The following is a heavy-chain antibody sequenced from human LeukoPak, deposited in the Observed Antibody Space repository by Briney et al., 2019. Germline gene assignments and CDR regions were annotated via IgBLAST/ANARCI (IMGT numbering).Heavy chain of an antibody. V-gene: IGHV1-24*01. CDR2: FDPEDGET. J-gene: IGHJ5*02. CDR3: ATSPIAAVTRWFDP. D-gene: IGHD6-13*01. CDR1: GYTLTELS. Sequence: ASVKVSCKVSGYTLTELSMHWVRQAPGKGREWMGGFDPEDGETIYAQKFQGRVTMTEDTSTDTAYMELSSLRSEDTAVYYCATSPIAAVTRWFDPWGQGTLVTVSS.